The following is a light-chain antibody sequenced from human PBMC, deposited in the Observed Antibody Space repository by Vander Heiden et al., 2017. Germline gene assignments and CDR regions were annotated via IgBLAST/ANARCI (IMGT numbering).Light chain of an antibody. CDR3: SSYTSSSTLV. CDR2: DVS. CDR1: SRDVGGHNY. Sequence: QSALPQPASLSGSPGQSIAISCTGTSRDVGGHNYVSWYQQHPGKALKLMIDDVSNRTSGVSNRFSGSKSGNTASLTISGLQAEDEADYYCSSYTSSSTLVFGGGTKLTVL. J-gene: IGLJ2*01. V-gene: IGLV2-14*01.